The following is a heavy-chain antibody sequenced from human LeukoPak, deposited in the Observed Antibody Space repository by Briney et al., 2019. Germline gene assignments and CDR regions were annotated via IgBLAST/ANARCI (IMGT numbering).Heavy chain of an antibody. CDR1: GFTFSRYG. CDR3: ARDSQGSGWYFDL. Sequence: PGGSLRLSCAASGFTFSRYGMHWVRQAPGKGLDWVAVIWYDRSNKDYADSVRGRFTLSRDNSKSTLYLQMDSLRVEDTAVYHCARDSQGSGWYFDLWGRGTLVSVSS. V-gene: IGHV3-33*01. J-gene: IGHJ2*01. CDR2: IWYDRSNK. D-gene: IGHD3-10*01.